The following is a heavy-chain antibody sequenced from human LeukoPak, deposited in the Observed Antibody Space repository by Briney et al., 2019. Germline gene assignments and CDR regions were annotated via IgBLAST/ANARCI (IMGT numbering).Heavy chain of an antibody. J-gene: IGHJ4*02. D-gene: IGHD3-3*01. CDR2: IWYDPSNK. Sequence: GGSLRLSCTASGFTFSNYAMHWVRQAPGKGLEWVAVIWYDPSNKYYTESVKGRLTISRDNSKNTLYLQMNSLKAEDTAVYYCARVFSGSGSSGSFDCWGQGTLVTASS. CDR3: ARVFSGSGSSGSFDC. V-gene: IGHV3-33*01. CDR1: GFTFSNYA.